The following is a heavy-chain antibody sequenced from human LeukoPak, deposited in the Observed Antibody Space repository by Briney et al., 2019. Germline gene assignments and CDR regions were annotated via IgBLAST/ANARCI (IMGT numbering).Heavy chain of an antibody. Sequence: SVKVSCKASGGTFSSYAISWVRQAPGQGLEWMGGIIPIFGTANYAQKFQGRVTITADESTSTAYMELSSLRAEDTAVYYCARQGYCSRGSCYWSGWFDPWGQGTLVTVSS. D-gene: IGHD2-15*01. J-gene: IGHJ5*02. CDR3: ARQGYCSRGSCYWSGWFDP. CDR2: IIPIFGTA. V-gene: IGHV1-69*01. CDR1: GGTFSSYA.